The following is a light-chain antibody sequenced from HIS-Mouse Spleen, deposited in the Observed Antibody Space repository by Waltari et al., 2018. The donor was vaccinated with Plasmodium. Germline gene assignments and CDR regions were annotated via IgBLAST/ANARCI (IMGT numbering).Light chain of an antibody. CDR2: VAS. CDR3: QQYNNWSFT. J-gene: IGKJ3*01. CDR1: QSVSSN. V-gene: IGKV3-15*01. Sequence: EIVMTQSPATLSVSPGERPTLSCRASQSVSSNLAWYQQKPGQAPRLLSYVASTRATGIPARFSGSGSGTEFTLTISSLQSEDFAVYYCQQYNNWSFTFGPGTKVDIK.